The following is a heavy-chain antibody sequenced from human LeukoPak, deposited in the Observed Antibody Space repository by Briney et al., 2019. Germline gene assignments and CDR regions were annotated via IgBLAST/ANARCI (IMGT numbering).Heavy chain of an antibody. CDR2: IRYDGSNK. Sequence: PGGSLRLSCAASGFTFSSYGMHWVRQAPGKGLEWVAFIRYDGSNKYYADSVKGRFTISRDNSENTLYLQMNSLRPDDTAVYYCAKDKNALCSISCRSEFDYWGQGTLVTVSS. J-gene: IGHJ4*02. CDR3: AKDKNALCSISCRSEFDY. V-gene: IGHV3-30*02. CDR1: GFTFSSYG. D-gene: IGHD2-2*01.